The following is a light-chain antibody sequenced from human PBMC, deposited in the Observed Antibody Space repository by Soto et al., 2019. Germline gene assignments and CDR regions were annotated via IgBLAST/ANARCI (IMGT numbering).Light chain of an antibody. V-gene: IGKV3-20*01. CDR2: NVS. CDR1: QSVSSAY. CDR3: QQYHIYSGT. Sequence: GFTQSPGTLSVSPVEISTLSWRASQSVSSAYLARYQQKPGQAPRLLIYNVSRRATGIPDRFSGSGSGTEFTLTINSLQTDDFATYYCQQYHIYSGTFGQGTKV. J-gene: IGKJ1*01.